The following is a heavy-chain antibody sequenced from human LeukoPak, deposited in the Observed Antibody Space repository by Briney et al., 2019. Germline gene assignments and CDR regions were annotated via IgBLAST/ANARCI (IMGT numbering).Heavy chain of an antibody. D-gene: IGHD3-22*01. Sequence: GGSLRLSCAASGFTFSSYWMSWVRQAPGKGLEWVANIKQDGSEKYYVDSVKGRFTISRDNAKNSLYLQMNSLRAEDTAVYYCARDLLDSSGYYPHYYYYYYMDVWGKGTTVTVSS. V-gene: IGHV3-7*01. J-gene: IGHJ6*03. CDR3: ARDLLDSSGYYPHYYYYYYMDV. CDR1: GFTFSSYW. CDR2: IKQDGSEK.